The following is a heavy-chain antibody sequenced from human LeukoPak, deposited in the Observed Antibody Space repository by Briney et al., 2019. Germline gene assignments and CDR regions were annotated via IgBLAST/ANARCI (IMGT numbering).Heavy chain of an antibody. CDR3: ARDLVVTRGNYFDY. V-gene: IGHV3-33*01. CDR2: IWYDGSNK. Sequence: SGGSLRLSCAASGFTFSSYGMHWVRQAPGKGLEWVAVIWYDGSNKYYADSVKGRFTISRDNSKNTLYLQMNSLRAEDTAVYYCARDLVVTRGNYFDYWGQGTLVTVSS. D-gene: IGHD4-23*01. CDR1: GFTFSSYG. J-gene: IGHJ4*02.